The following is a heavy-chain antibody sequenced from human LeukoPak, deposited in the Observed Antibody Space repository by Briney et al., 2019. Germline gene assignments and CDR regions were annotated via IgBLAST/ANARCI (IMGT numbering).Heavy chain of an antibody. D-gene: IGHD3-10*01. J-gene: IGHJ6*03. V-gene: IGHV1-69*13. CDR1: GGTFSNYA. CDR3: ARDHQEVTYSFGSGYYFYYMDV. Sequence: ASVKVSCEASGGTFSNYAISWVRQSPGQGLEWMRRIIPIFGTANYAQKFQGRVTVTADESTRTAYMELSSLRSEDTAVYYCARDHQEVTYSFGSGYYFYYMDVSGKGTTVTVSS. CDR2: IIPIFGTA.